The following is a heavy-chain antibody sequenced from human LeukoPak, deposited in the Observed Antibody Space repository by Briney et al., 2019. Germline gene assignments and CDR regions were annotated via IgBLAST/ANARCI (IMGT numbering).Heavy chain of an antibody. CDR1: GFTFSGYE. D-gene: IGHD4-17*01. Sequence: GGSLRLSCAASGFTFSGYEMNWVRQAPGKGLEWVSYISSSGSTIYYADSVKGRFTISRDNAKNSLSLQMSSLRAEDTAVYYCARTHGDYFDYWGQGTLVTVSS. V-gene: IGHV3-48*03. CDR3: ARTHGDYFDY. J-gene: IGHJ4*02. CDR2: ISSSGSTI.